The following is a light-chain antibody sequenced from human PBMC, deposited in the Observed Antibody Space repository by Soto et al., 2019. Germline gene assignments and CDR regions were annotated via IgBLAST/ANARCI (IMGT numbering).Light chain of an antibody. Sequence: DIQMTQSPSTLSGSVGDRVTITCRASQTISSWLAWYQQKPGKAPKLLIYKASTLKSGVPPRFSGSGSGTYFTLTISSLQPDDFATYYCQHYNSYSEAFGQGTKVELK. CDR3: QHYNSYSEA. J-gene: IGKJ1*01. CDR1: QTISSW. CDR2: KAS. V-gene: IGKV1-5*03.